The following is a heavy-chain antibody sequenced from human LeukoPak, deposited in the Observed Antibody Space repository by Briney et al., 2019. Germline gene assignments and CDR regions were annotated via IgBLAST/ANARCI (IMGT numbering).Heavy chain of an antibody. CDR1: GFTFSNAW. CDR3: AKDLKRFGFYCSSTSCYPYGFDP. V-gene: IGHV3-15*01. D-gene: IGHD2-2*01. Sequence: PGGSLRLSCAASGFTFSNAWMSWVRQAPGKGLEWVGRIKSKTDGGTTDYAAPVKGRFTISRDDSKNTLYLQMNSLRAEDTAVYYCAKDLKRFGFYCSSTSCYPYGFDPWGQGTLVTVSS. J-gene: IGHJ5*02. CDR2: IKSKTDGGTT.